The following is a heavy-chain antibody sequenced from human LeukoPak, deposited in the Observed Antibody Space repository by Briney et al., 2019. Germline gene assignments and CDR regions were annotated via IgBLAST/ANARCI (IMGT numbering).Heavy chain of an antibody. D-gene: IGHD5-24*01. CDR3: ARHAKATANQHFGH. V-gene: IGHV4-59*08. J-gene: IGHJ4*02. Sequence: SETLSLTCTVSGGSISSYYWSWIRQPPGKGLEWIGYIYYSGGTNYNPPLKSRVTISVDTSKKQLSLKVTSVTAADTAVYYCARHAKATANQHFGHWGQGTLVTVSS. CDR1: GGSISSYY. CDR2: IYYSGGT.